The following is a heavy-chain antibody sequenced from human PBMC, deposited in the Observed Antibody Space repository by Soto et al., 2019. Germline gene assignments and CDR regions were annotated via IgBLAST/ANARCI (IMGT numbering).Heavy chain of an antibody. CDR1: GFTFTSSA. CDR3: AATTRYCSGGSCYHNWFDP. V-gene: IGHV1-58*02. CDR2: IVVGSGNT. D-gene: IGHD2-15*01. Sequence: SVKVSCKASGFTFTSSAMQWVRQARGQRLEWIGWIVVGSGNTNYAQKFQERVTITRDMSTSTAYMELSSLRSEDTAVYYCAATTRYCSGGSCYHNWFDPWGQGTLVTVSS. J-gene: IGHJ5*02.